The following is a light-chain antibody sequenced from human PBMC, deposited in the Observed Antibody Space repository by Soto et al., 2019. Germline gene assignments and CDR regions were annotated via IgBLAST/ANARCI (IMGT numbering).Light chain of an antibody. CDR2: WAS. Sequence: DIVMTQSPDSLAVSLGESATINCKSSQSVLFSPNHQHYLAWYQQNPGQPPKLLIYWASTRESGVPDRFSGSGSGTDCTLPLSSLQAEDVAFYYCLKNPSAPQTFGQGTKVEIK. V-gene: IGKV4-1*01. CDR1: QSVLFSPNHQHY. J-gene: IGKJ1*01. CDR3: LKNPSAPQT.